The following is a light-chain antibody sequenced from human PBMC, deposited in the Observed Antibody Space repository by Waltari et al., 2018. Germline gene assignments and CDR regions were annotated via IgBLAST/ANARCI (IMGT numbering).Light chain of an antibody. V-gene: IGKV1-12*01. CDR1: QDIRNS. CDR2: ETS. Sequence: DIQLTQSPSSVSRSVGDRVAITCRASQDIRNSLAWYQQRPGNSPKLLISETSDGQYGVPSRFSGSGSGTDFILTITNLQPEDSAIYFCQQAHTFPRTFCQGTRLEI. CDR3: QQAHTFPRT. J-gene: IGKJ5*01.